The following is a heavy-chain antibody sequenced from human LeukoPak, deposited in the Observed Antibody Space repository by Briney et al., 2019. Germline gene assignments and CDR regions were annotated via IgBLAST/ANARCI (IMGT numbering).Heavy chain of an antibody. D-gene: IGHD1-1*01. CDR2: IYYSGST. J-gene: IGHJ4*02. CDR1: GGSFSTYY. V-gene: IGHV4-59*01. CDR3: TRRGRNNWGEGNDY. Sequence: SETLSLTCTVSGGSFSTYYWSWIRQPPGKGLEWIGYIYYSGSTDYNPSLKSRVTMSLDTSKNQFSLKLNSVTAADTAVYYCTRRGRNNWGEGNDYWGQGTLVTVSS.